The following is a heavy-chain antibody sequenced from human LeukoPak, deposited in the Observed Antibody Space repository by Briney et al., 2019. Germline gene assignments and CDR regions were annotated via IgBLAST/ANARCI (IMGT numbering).Heavy chain of an antibody. V-gene: IGHV3-21*01. D-gene: IGHD6-19*01. J-gene: IGHJ4*02. Sequence: GGSLRLSCAASGFTFSSYSMNWVRQAPGKGLEWVSSISSSSSYIYYADSVKGRFTISRDNAKNSLYLQMNTLRAEDTAVYYCASEYSSGWAVPGYWGQGTLVTVSS. CDR2: ISSSSSYI. CDR3: ASEYSSGWAVPGY. CDR1: GFTFSSYS.